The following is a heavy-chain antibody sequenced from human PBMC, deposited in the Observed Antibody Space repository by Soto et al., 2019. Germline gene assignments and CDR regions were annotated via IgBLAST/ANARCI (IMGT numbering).Heavy chain of an antibody. CDR3: AREGRCTNGVCYFPADSYYYYGMDV. CDR1: GYTFTGYY. D-gene: IGHD2-8*01. V-gene: IGHV1-2*04. CDR2: INPNSGGT. Sequence: ASVKVSCKASGYTFTGYYMHWVRQAPGQGLEWMGWINPNSGGTNYAQKIQGWVTMTRDTSISTAYMELSRLRSDDTAVYYCAREGRCTNGVCYFPADSYYYYGMDVWGQGTTVTVSS. J-gene: IGHJ6*02.